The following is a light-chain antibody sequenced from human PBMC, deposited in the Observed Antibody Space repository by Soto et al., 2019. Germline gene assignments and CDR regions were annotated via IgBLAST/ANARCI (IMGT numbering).Light chain of an antibody. Sequence: EIVLTQSPGTLSLSPGKRATLSCRASQSVSSIYLAWYQQKPGQAPRVLIHGASSRATGFPDRFSGSGFGTDFTLTISRLEPEDFAVYFCQQYGNPPPNAFGQGTKVDIK. CDR3: QQYGNPPPNA. CDR2: GAS. CDR1: QSVSSIY. J-gene: IGKJ2*01. V-gene: IGKV3-20*01.